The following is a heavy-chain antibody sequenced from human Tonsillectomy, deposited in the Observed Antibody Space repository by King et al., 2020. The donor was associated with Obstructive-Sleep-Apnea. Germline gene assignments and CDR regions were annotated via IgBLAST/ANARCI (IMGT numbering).Heavy chain of an antibody. D-gene: IGHD2-15*01. CDR2: IYYSGST. J-gene: IGHJ5*02. CDR3: ARSYCSGGSGYSVRYNWFDP. Sequence: MQLQESGPGLVKPSQTLSLTCTVSGGSISSGGYYWSWIRQHPGKGLEWIGYIYYSGSTYYNPSLKSRVTMSVDTSKNQFSLKLSSVTAADTAVYYCARSYCSGGSGYSVRYNWFDPWGQGTLVTVSS. V-gene: IGHV4-31*03. CDR1: GGSISSGGYY.